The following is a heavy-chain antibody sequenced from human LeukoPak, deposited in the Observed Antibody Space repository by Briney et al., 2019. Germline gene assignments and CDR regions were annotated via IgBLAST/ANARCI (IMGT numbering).Heavy chain of an antibody. D-gene: IGHD3-22*01. V-gene: IGHV1-69*13. J-gene: IGHJ5*02. Sequence: WASVKVSCKASGGTFSSYAISWVRQAPGQGLEWMGGIIPIFGTANYAQKFQGRVTITADESTSTAYMELSSLRSEDTAVYYCARDSTRFYDSSGYYYVNWFDPWGQGTLVTVSS. CDR1: GGTFSSYA. CDR2: IIPIFGTA. CDR3: ARDSTRFYDSSGYYYVNWFDP.